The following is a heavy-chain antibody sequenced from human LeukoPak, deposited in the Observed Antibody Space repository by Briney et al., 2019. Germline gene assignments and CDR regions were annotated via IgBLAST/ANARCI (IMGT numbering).Heavy chain of an antibody. D-gene: IGHD6-6*01. CDR2: IIPIFGTA. CDR3: ATTLGWYSSSPDAFDI. CDR1: GGTFSSYA. V-gene: IGHV1-69*05. Sequence: ASVKVSCKASGGTFSSYAISWVRQAPGQGLEWMGGIIPIFGTANYAQKFQGRVTITTDESTSTANMELSSLRSEDTAVYYCATTLGWYSSSPDAFDIWGQGTMVTVSS. J-gene: IGHJ3*02.